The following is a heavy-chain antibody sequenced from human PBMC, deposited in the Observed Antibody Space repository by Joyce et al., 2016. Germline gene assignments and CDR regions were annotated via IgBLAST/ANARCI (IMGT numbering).Heavy chain of an antibody. D-gene: IGHD3-22*01. CDR3: AAAPDYYDSSGYYYSAFDI. CDR2: IVVCSGNT. V-gene: IGHV1-58*02. CDR1: GFTFTSSA. Sequence: QMQLVQSGPEVKKPGTSVKVSCKASGFTFTSSAMQWVRQGRGQRLEWIGWIVVCSGNTNYAQKFQERVTLTRDMSTSTAYMELSSLRSEDTAVYYCAAAPDYYDSSGYYYSAFDIWGQGTMVTVSS. J-gene: IGHJ3*02.